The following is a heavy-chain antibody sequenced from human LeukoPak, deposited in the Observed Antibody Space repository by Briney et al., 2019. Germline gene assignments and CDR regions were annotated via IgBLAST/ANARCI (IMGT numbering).Heavy chain of an antibody. CDR3: ARHNLGYCSSTSCWRGWFDP. CDR2: IYYSGST. CDR1: GGSISSSSYY. J-gene: IGHJ5*02. Sequence: PSETLSLTCTVSGGSISSSSYYWGWIRQPPGKGLEWIGSIYYSGSTYYNPSLKSRVTISVDTSKYQFSLKLSSVTAADTAVYYCARHNLGYCSSTSCWRGWFDPWGQGTLVTVSS. D-gene: IGHD2-2*01. V-gene: IGHV4-39*01.